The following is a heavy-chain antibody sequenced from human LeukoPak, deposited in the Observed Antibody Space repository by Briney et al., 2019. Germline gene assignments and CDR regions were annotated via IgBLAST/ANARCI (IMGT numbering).Heavy chain of an antibody. J-gene: IGHJ4*02. CDR3: ARLEGGYSYGYYDY. Sequence: GGSLRLSCAASGFTFSGSTIHWVRQASGKGLEWMGIIYPGDSDTRYSPSFQGQVTISADKSISTAYLQWSSLKASDTAMYYCARLEGGYSYGYYDYWGQGTLVTVSS. CDR2: IYPGDSDT. D-gene: IGHD5-18*01. V-gene: IGHV5-51*01. CDR1: GFTFSGST.